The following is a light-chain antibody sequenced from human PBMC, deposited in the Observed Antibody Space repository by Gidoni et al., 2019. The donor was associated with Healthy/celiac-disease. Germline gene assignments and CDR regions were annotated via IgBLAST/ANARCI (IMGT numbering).Light chain of an antibody. V-gene: IGLV1-51*02. J-gene: IGLJ1*01. Sequence: QSVLTQPPSVYAAPGPKVTISCSGSSSNIGNNYVSWYQQLPGTAPKLLLYENNKRPSGIPDRFSGSKAGTSATLGITGLQTGDEADYYCGTWDSSLTFYVFGTGTKVTVL. CDR1: SSNIGNNY. CDR3: GTWDSSLTFYV. CDR2: ENN.